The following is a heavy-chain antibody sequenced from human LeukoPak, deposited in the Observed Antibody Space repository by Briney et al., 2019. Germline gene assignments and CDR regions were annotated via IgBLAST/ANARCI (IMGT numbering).Heavy chain of an antibody. CDR2: IYYSGST. D-gene: IGHD6-19*01. Sequence: PSETLSLTCTVSGGSISSYYWSWTRQPPGKGLEWIGYIYYSGSTNYNPSLKSRVTISVDTSKNQFSLKLSSVTAADTAVYYCAILKQWLVNSAYYYYGMDVWGQGTTVTVSS. CDR3: AILKQWLVNSAYYYYGMDV. V-gene: IGHV4-59*08. CDR1: GGSISSYY. J-gene: IGHJ6*02.